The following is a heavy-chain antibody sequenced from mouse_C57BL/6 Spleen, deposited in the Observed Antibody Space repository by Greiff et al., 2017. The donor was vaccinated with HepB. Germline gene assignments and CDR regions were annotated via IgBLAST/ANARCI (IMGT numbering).Heavy chain of an antibody. CDR2: ISDGGSYT. D-gene: IGHD3-2*02. CDR3: ARAGAQATFAY. Sequence: EVQVVESGGGLVKPGGSLKLSCAASGFTFSSYAMSWVRQTPEKRLEWVATISDGGSYTYYPDNVKGRFTISRDNAKNNLYLQMSHLKSEDTAMYYCARAGAQATFAYWGQGTLVTVSA. V-gene: IGHV5-4*01. J-gene: IGHJ3*01. CDR1: GFTFSSYA.